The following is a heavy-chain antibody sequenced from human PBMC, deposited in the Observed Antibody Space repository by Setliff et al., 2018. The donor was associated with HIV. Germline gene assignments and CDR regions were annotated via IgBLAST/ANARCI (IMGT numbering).Heavy chain of an antibody. V-gene: IGHV4-59*11. CDR3: ARDPHYFDTSGYYSWFYFDY. Sequence: PSETLSLTCTVSGVSISSHYWSWIRQPPGKGLEWIGYIYYSGSTNYNPSLKSRVTISVDTSKNQFSLKLTSVTAADTAVYFCARDPHYFDTSGYYSWFYFDYWGHGTLVTVSS. CDR1: GVSISSHY. D-gene: IGHD3-22*01. J-gene: IGHJ4*01. CDR2: IYYSGST.